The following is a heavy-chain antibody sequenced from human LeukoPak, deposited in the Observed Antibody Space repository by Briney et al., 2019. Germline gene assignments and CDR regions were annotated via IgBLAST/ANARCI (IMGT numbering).Heavy chain of an antibody. Sequence: ASVKVSCKASGYTFTGYYMHWVRQAHGQGLEWMGWINPNSGGTNYAQKFQGRVTMTRDTSISTAYMELSRLRSDDTAVYYCARDLDSSGTDGGFDYWGQGTLVTVSS. CDR2: INPNSGGT. CDR3: ARDLDSSGTDGGFDY. CDR1: GYTFTGYY. J-gene: IGHJ4*02. V-gene: IGHV1-2*02. D-gene: IGHD3-22*01.